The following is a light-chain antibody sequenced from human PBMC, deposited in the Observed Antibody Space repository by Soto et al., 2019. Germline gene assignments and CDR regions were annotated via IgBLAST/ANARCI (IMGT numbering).Light chain of an antibody. Sequence: SALTQPASVSGSPGQSITISCTGTSSDVGGYNYVSWYQQHPGKAPKLMIYDVSNRPSGVSNRFSGSKSGNTASLTISGLQAEDEADYYCSSYKSSSTPYVFGTGTKVTVL. CDR1: SSDVGGYNY. CDR3: SSYKSSSTPYV. V-gene: IGLV2-14*01. J-gene: IGLJ1*01. CDR2: DVS.